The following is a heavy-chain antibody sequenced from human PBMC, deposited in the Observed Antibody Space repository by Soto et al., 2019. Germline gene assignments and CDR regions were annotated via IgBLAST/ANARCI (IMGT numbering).Heavy chain of an antibody. CDR1: GGSISSYY. CDR3: ARVAKTIFGVVSQFDY. J-gene: IGHJ4*02. Sequence: NPSETLSLTCTVSGGSISSYYWSWIRQPPGKGLEWIGYIYYSGSTNYNPSLKSRVTISVDTSKNQFSLKLSSVTAADTAVYYCARVAKTIFGVVSQFDYRGQGTLVTVSS. D-gene: IGHD3-3*01. V-gene: IGHV4-59*01. CDR2: IYYSGST.